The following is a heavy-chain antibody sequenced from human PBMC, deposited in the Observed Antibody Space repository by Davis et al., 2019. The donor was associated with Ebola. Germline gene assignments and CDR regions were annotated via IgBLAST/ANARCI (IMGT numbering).Heavy chain of an antibody. CDR1: GYTFTSYG. J-gene: IGHJ5*02. V-gene: IGHV1-18*01. Sequence: ASVQVSCKASGYTFTSYGISRVRQAPGQGLEWTGWVSAYNGNTNYAQKLQGRVTMTTDKSTSTAYMELRSLRSDDTAVYYCARGITMIVGTHWFDPWGQGTLVTVSS. D-gene: IGHD3-22*01. CDR3: ARGITMIVGTHWFDP. CDR2: VSAYNGNT.